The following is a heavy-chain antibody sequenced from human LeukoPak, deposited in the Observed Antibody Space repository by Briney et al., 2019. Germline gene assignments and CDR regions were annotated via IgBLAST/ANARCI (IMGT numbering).Heavy chain of an antibody. CDR1: GGSISSYY. Sequence: SETLSLTCTVSGGSISSYYWSWIRQPPGKGLEWIGYIYYSGSTNYNPSLKSRVTISVDTSKNQFSLKLSSVTAADTAVYYCARDAYGSGKGYFDYWGQETLVTVSS. CDR3: ARDAYGSGKGYFDY. D-gene: IGHD3-10*01. CDR2: IYYSGST. J-gene: IGHJ4*02. V-gene: IGHV4-59*01.